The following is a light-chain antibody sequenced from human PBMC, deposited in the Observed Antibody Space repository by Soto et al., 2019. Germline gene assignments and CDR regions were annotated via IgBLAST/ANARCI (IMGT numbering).Light chain of an antibody. CDR1: TSNIGAGYD. CDR2: GNS. Sequence: QSVLTQPPSVSGAPGQRVTISCTGTTSNIGAGYDVHWYQQIPGTAPKLLIYGNSRRPSGVPDRFSGFKSGTSASLAITGLQAEDEAEYYCQSLDTSLSGSRVFGTGTELTVL. J-gene: IGLJ1*01. V-gene: IGLV1-40*01. CDR3: QSLDTSLSGSRV.